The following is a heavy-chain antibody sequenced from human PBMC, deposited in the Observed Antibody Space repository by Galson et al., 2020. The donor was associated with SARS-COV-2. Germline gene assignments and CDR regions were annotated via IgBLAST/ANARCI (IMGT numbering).Heavy chain of an antibody. Sequence: GGSLRLSCAASGFTFSLYAMTWVRQAPGRGLEWVSSVSGTGFGTFYADSVQGRFPISRDNSKNTLHLQMNSLRAEDTAIYYCAKDYYNFWRGTYYGTEYFQDWGQGTLVTVSS. J-gene: IGHJ1*01. CDR2: VSGTGFGT. V-gene: IGHV3-23*01. CDR3: AKDYYNFWRGTYYGTEYFQD. D-gene: IGHD3-3*01. CDR1: GFTFSLYA.